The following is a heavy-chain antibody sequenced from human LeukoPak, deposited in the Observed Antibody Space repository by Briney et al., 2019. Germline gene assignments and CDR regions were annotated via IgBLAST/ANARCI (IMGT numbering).Heavy chain of an antibody. Sequence: GGSLRLSCAASGFTFSSYSMNWVRQAPGKGLEWVSYISSSSSTIYYADSVKGRFTISRDNAKNSLYLQMNSLRAEDTAVYYCARDEGGEGDAFDIWGQGTMVTVSS. CDR1: GFTFSSYS. CDR2: ISSSSSTI. CDR3: ARDEGGEGDAFDI. V-gene: IGHV3-48*01. J-gene: IGHJ3*02.